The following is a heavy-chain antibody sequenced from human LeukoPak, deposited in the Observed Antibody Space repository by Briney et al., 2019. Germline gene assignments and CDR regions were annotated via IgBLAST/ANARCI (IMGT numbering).Heavy chain of an antibody. CDR1: GYSITSGYY. Sequence: SETLSLTCTVSGYSITSGYYWGWIRQPPGKGLEWIGSIYHSGSTFYNPSLKSRVTISVDTSKNQLSLKLTSVTAADTAVYYCARLDYYTTSRFDYWGQGTLVTVSS. D-gene: IGHD3-3*01. CDR2: IYHSGST. V-gene: IGHV4-38-2*02. J-gene: IGHJ4*02. CDR3: ARLDYYTTSRFDY.